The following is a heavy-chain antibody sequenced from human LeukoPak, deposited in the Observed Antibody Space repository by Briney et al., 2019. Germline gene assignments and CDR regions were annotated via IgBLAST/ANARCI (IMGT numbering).Heavy chain of an antibody. CDR1: GFTFSTYA. D-gene: IGHD1-20*01. CDR3: ARGKLTGESFDY. V-gene: IGHV3-30-3*01. Sequence: GRSLRLSCAASGFTFSTYAMHWVRQAPGQGLEWVEVISYDGSNKYYADSVKGRFTISRDNSKSTLYLQMTSLRAEDTAVYYCARGKLTGESFDYWGQGTLVTVSS. J-gene: IGHJ4*02. CDR2: ISYDGSNK.